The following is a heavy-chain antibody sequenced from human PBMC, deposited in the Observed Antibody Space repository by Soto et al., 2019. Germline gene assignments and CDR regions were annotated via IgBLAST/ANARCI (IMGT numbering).Heavy chain of an antibody. V-gene: IGHV3-23*01. Sequence: PGGSLRLSCAASGFTFSSYAMSWVRQAPGKGLEWVSAISGSGGSTYYADSVKGRFTISRDSSKNTLYLQMNSLRAEDTAVYYCAKDSSGAGFFDYWGQGTLVTVSS. CDR3: AKDSSGAGFFDY. J-gene: IGHJ4*02. CDR2: ISGSGGST. D-gene: IGHD6-19*01. CDR1: GFTFSSYA.